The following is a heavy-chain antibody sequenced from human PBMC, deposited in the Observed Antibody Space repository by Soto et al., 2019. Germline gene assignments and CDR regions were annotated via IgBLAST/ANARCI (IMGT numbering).Heavy chain of an antibody. J-gene: IGHJ3*02. CDR3: ARHGVDDAFEI. D-gene: IGHD2-15*01. CDR1: GGSISSYY. V-gene: IGHV4-59*08. CDR2: IYSSGYT. Sequence: QVQLQESGPGLVKPSETLSLSCTVSGGSISSYYWSWIRQPPGKGPEWIGYIYSSGYTKYNPSLTSXXTXSXXTSKNQFSLKLSSVTAADTAVYYCARHGVDDAFEIWGQGTKVTISS.